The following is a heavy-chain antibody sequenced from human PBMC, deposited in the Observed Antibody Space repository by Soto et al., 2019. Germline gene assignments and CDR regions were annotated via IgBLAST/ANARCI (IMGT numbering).Heavy chain of an antibody. J-gene: IGHJ5*02. CDR2: IIPIFGTA. CDR3: ARGYYDSSGYYYVRYNWFDP. CDR1: GYTFSSYA. V-gene: IGHV1-69*13. D-gene: IGHD3-22*01. Sequence: QVQLVQSGAEVKKPGASVKVSCKASGYTFSSYAISWVRQAPGQGLEWMGGIIPIFGTANYAQKFQGRVTITADESTSTAYMELSSLRSEDTAVYYCARGYYDSSGYYYVRYNWFDPWGQGTLVTVSS.